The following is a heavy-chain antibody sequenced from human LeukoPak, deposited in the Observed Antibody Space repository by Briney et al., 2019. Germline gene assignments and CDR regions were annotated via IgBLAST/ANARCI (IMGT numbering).Heavy chain of an antibody. V-gene: IGHV4-34*01. CDR3: ARGRLAVAGRNFDY. J-gene: IGHJ4*02. Sequence: PSETLSLTCAVYGGSFSGYYWSWIRQPPGKGLEWIGEINHSGSTNYNPSLKSRVTISVDTSKNQFSLKLSSVTAADTAVYYCARGRLAVAGRNFDYWGQGTLVTVSS. CDR1: GGSFSGYY. D-gene: IGHD6-19*01. CDR2: INHSGST.